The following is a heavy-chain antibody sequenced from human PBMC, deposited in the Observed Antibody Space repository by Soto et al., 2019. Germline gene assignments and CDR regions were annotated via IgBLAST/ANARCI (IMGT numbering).Heavy chain of an antibody. J-gene: IGHJ4*02. CDR3: ARGGGYEARSEK. V-gene: IGHV4-31*03. D-gene: IGHD5-12*01. CDR1: GGSINSGGCY. CDR2: MYDSSST. Sequence: SDTLSLTCTVSGGSINSGGCYWNLIRHHPGKGLEWIGYMYDSSSTYYNPSLKTRVSTSLDTSKIRFSLNLSSVTAEGTAVYYCARGGGYEARSEKWGQGTLVTVSS.